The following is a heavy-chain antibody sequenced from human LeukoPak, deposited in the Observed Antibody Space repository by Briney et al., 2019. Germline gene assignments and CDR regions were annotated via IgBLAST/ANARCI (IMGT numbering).Heavy chain of an antibody. CDR2: ISYDGSNK. Sequence: PGGSLRLSCAASGFTFSSYGMHWVRQAPGKGLEWVAVISYDGSNKYYADSVKGRFTISRDNPKNTLYLQMNSLRAEDTAVYYCARLRIDYGANDYWGQGTLVTVSS. CDR3: ARLRIDYGANDY. CDR1: GFTFSSYG. D-gene: IGHD4-17*01. J-gene: IGHJ4*02. V-gene: IGHV3-30*03.